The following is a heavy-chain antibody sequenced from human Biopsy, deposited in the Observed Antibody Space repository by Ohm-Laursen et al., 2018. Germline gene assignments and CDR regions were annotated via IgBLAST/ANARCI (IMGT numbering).Heavy chain of an antibody. CDR2: ISKTSSHI. V-gene: IGHV3-21*01. D-gene: IGHD6-6*01. J-gene: IGHJ6*02. CDR1: GFSVSSYD. Sequence: SLRLSCSASGFSVSSYDMNWVRQAPGKGLEWISYISKTSSHIYDADSVRGRFTVARDIAKNSLYLQLNSLRVEHTAVYYCARDSSRRAREGGMDVWGQGTTVTVSS. CDR3: ARDSSRRAREGGMDV.